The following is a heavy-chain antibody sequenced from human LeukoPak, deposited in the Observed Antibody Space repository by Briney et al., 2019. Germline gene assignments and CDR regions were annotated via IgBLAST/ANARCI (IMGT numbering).Heavy chain of an antibody. CDR3: ARELSGVTMVRGVIIRYFDY. CDR1: GGSFSGYY. D-gene: IGHD3-10*01. CDR2: INHSGST. V-gene: IGHV4-34*01. J-gene: IGHJ4*02. Sequence: SETLSLTCAVYGGSFSGYYWSWIRQPPGKGLEWIGEINHSGSTNYNPSLKSRVTISVDTSKNQFSLKLSSVTAADTAVYYCARELSGVTMVRGVIIRYFDYWGQGPLVTVSS.